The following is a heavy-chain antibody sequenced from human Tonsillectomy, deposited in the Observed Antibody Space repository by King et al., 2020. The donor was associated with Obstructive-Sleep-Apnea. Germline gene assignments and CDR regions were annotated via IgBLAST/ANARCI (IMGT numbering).Heavy chain of an antibody. CDR1: GGSISSGYYF. Sequence: VQLQESGPGLVKPSETLSLTCNVSGGSISSGYYFWGWIRQPPGKGLDWIGSIFYSGTTYYSPPLKSRVTISVDTSKNQFSLHLSSVTAADTAMYFCATSSGYYFGYFDYWGQGTLVTVSS. V-gene: IGHV4-39*07. J-gene: IGHJ4*02. CDR2: IFYSGTT. CDR3: ATSSGYYFGYFDY. D-gene: IGHD3-22*01.